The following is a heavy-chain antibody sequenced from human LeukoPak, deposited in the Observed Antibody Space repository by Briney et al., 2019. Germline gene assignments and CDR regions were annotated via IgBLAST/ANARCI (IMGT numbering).Heavy chain of an antibody. CDR2: IYYSGST. CDR3: ARGGPNSRYYYYGMDV. J-gene: IGHJ6*02. CDR1: GGSISSYY. D-gene: IGHD5-24*01. V-gene: IGHV4-59*01. Sequence: SETLSLTCTVSGGSISSYYWSWLRQPPGKGLEWIGYIYYSGSTNYNPSLKSRVTISVDTSKNQFSLKVSSVTAADTAVYYCARGGPNSRYYYYGMDVWGQGTTVTVSS.